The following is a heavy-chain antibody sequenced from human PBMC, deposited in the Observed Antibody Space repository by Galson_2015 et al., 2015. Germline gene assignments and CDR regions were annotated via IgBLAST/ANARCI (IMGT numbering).Heavy chain of an antibody. J-gene: IGHJ4*02. CDR2: TYYRSKWYI. CDR3: VKAPAGTYAIFQY. Sequence: CAISGDSVSSNSVIWHWIRQSPSRGLEWLGRTYYRSKWYIDYAASVNSRITINPDTSKNQFSLQLNSVTPEDTAVYYCVKAPAGTYAIFQYWGQGTLVTVSS. D-gene: IGHD1-26*01. CDR1: GDSVSSNSVI. V-gene: IGHV6-1*01.